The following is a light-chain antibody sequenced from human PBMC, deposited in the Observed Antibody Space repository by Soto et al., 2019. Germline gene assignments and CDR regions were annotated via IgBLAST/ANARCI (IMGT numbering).Light chain of an antibody. CDR3: CSYAGRATYV. V-gene: IGLV2-23*02. J-gene: IGLJ2*01. CDR1: SSDVGSYNL. Sequence: QSALTQPASVSGSPGQSITISCTGPSSDVGSYNLVSWYQQYPGKAPKLIIFEVFKRPSGVSHRFSGSKSGNTASLTISGLQAEDDANYYCCSYAGRATYVFGGGTKVTVL. CDR2: EVF.